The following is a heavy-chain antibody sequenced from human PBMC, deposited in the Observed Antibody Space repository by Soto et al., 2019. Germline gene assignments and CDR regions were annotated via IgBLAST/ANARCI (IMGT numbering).Heavy chain of an antibody. D-gene: IGHD3-10*01. CDR3: AHNPFVELLNRYGMDV. Sequence: QITLKESGPTLVKPTQTLTLTCTFSGFSLNTSGMGVGWIRQPPGKALEWLALIYWADDKRYSPSLKSRLTVTQDTSKNLVVLRMTNTYPEDTGTYSCAHNPFVELLNRYGMDVWGQGTTVTVSS. CDR1: GFSLNTSGMG. CDR2: IYWADDK. J-gene: IGHJ6*02. V-gene: IGHV2-5*02.